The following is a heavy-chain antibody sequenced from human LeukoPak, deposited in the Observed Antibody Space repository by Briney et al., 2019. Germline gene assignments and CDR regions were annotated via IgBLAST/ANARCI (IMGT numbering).Heavy chain of an antibody. V-gene: IGHV3-53*01. CDR1: GFTFSSYS. D-gene: IGHD3-22*01. Sequence: GGSLRLSCAASGFTFSSYSMNWVRQAPGKGLEWVSVIYSGGSTYHADSVKGRFTISRDNSKNTLYLQMNSLRAEDTAVYYCASSGDQDYGSSYYWGQGTLVTVSS. CDR2: IYSGGST. J-gene: IGHJ4*02. CDR3: ASSGDQDYGSSYY.